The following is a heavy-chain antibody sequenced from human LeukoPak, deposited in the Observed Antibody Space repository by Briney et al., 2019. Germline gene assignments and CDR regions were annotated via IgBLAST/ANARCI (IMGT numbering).Heavy chain of an antibody. Sequence: ASVKVSCKASGGTFSSYAITWVRQAPGQGLEWMGWISPYNGNTNYAQKLQGRVTTIRDTSTSTAYMELRSLRSDDTAVYYCATYSAAGRTYYFDYWGQGALVTVSS. CDR3: ATYSAAGRTYYFDY. D-gene: IGHD6-13*01. CDR1: GGTFSSYA. V-gene: IGHV1-18*01. CDR2: ISPYNGNT. J-gene: IGHJ4*02.